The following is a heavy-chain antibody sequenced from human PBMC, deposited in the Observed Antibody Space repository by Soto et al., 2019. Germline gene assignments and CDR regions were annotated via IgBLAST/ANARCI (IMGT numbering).Heavy chain of an antibody. V-gene: IGHV5-51*01. CDR3: ARGDTAMVYSYYFDY. J-gene: IGHJ4*02. Sequence: GESLKISCKGSGYSFTSYWIGWVRQMPGKGLEWMGIIYPGDSDTRYSPSFQGQVTISADTSKNQFSLKLSSVTAADTAVYYCARGDTAMVYSYYFDYWGQGTLVTVSS. CDR1: GYSFTSYW. D-gene: IGHD5-18*01. CDR2: IYPGDSDT.